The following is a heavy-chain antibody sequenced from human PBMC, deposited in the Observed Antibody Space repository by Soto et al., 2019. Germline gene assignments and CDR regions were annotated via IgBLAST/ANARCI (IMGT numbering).Heavy chain of an antibody. Sequence: QVQLVQSGAEVKKPGSSVKVSCKASGGTFSSYTISWVRQAPGQGLEWMGGIIPMFGTGNYAQKFQGRVTITADESTNTAYMELSSPRSEDTPVYYCARRYCISPSCHYYGLDVWGQGTTVTVSS. CDR2: IIPMFGTG. CDR3: ARRYCISPSCHYYGLDV. V-gene: IGHV1-69*12. D-gene: IGHD2-2*01. CDR1: GGTFSSYT. J-gene: IGHJ6*02.